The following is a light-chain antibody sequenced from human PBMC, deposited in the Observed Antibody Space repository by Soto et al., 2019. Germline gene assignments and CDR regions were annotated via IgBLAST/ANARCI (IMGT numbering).Light chain of an antibody. CDR3: QSYDSSRSGYVV. J-gene: IGLJ2*01. CDR1: SSNIGAGYD. CDR2: GNS. V-gene: IGLV1-40*01. Sequence: QSVLTQPPSVSGAPGQRVTLSCTGSSSNIGAGYDVHWYQQLPGTAPKLLIYGNSNRPSGVPDRFSGSKSGTSASLAITGLQAEDEADYYCQSYDSSRSGYVVVVGGTKLTVL.